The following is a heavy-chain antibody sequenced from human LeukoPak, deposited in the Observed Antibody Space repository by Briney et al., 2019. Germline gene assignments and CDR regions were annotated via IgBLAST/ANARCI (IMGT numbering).Heavy chain of an antibody. D-gene: IGHD3-22*01. J-gene: IGHJ4*02. CDR2: IYYSGST. Sequence: SQTLSLTCTVSGGSISSGGYYWSWIRQHPGKGLEWIEYIYYSGSTYCNPSLKSRVTISVDTSKNQFSLKLSSVTAADTAVYYCARDQRAPDYYDSSGYYYDTGGFDYWGQGTLVTVSS. CDR1: GGSISSGGYY. CDR3: ARDQRAPDYYDSSGYYYDTGGFDY. V-gene: IGHV4-31*03.